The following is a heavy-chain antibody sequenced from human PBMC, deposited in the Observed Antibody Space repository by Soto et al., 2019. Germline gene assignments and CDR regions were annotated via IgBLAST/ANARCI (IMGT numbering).Heavy chain of an antibody. CDR2: ISAYNGST. J-gene: IGHJ5*02. D-gene: IGHD6-19*01. CDR3: ARLYSSGWNSFDP. CDR1: GYTFINYG. V-gene: IGHV1-18*01. Sequence: ASVKVSCKGTGYTFINYGITWVRQAPGQGLEWMGWISAYNGSTKYVQQFQGRVTMTTDVSTGTSYMELRSLRSDDTAVYYCARLYSSGWNSFDPWGQGTQVTVSS.